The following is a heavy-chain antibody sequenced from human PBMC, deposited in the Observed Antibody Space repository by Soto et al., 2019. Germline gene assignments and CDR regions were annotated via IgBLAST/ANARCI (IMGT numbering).Heavy chain of an antibody. D-gene: IGHD6-13*01. CDR1: GYSFSTNW. CDR3: ARHSGIVTDGTE. J-gene: IGHJ1*01. V-gene: IGHV5-51*01. CDR2: IYPGDSDT. Sequence: GESLKISCKGSGYSFSTNWIGWVRQMPGKGLEWMGIIYPGDSDTRYSPSFEGQVAISADKSINTAYLQWSSLKASDTAMYYRARHSGIVTDGTEWGQGTLVTVSS.